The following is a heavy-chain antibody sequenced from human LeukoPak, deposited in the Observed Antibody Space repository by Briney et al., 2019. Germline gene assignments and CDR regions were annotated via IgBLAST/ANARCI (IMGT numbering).Heavy chain of an antibody. Sequence: GGSLRLSCAASGFTFSNYNMNWVRQAPGKGLEWVSSISSSSTSIYYADSVKGRFTISRDNAKNSLYLQMNSLRAEDTAVYYCARTMELVLTSYGMDVWGQGTTVTVSS. CDR2: ISSSSTSI. D-gene: IGHD1-26*01. V-gene: IGHV3-21*01. CDR1: GFTFSNYN. J-gene: IGHJ6*02. CDR3: ARTMELVLTSYGMDV.